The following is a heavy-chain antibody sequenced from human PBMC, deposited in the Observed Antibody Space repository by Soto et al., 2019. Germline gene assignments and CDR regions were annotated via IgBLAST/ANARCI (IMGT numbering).Heavy chain of an antibody. CDR1: GFTFSSYA. CDR3: ARDQEWLERYYFDY. D-gene: IGHD6-19*01. CDR2: ISGSGGST. J-gene: IGHJ4*02. V-gene: IGHV3-23*01. Sequence: GGSLRLSCAASGFTFSSYAMSWVRQAPGKGLEWVSAISGSGGSTYYADSVKGRFTISRDNSKNTLYLQMNSLRAEDTAVYYCARDQEWLERYYFDYWGQGTLVTVSS.